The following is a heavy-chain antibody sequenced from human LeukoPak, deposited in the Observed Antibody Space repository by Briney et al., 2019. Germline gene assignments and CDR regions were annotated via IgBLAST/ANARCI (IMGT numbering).Heavy chain of an antibody. V-gene: IGHV4-4*07. CDR2: IYTSGST. D-gene: IGHD1-26*01. CDR1: GGSISSYY. CDR3: ARGRIIVGATNSYYMDV. J-gene: IGHJ6*03. Sequence: SETLSLTCTVSGGSISSYYWSWIRQPAGKGLEWIGRIYTSGSTNYNPSLKSRVTMSVDTSKNQFSLKLSSVTAADTAVYYCARGRIIVGATNSYYMDVWGKGTTVTVSS.